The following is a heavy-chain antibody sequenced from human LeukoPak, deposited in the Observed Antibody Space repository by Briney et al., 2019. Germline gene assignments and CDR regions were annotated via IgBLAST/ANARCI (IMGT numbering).Heavy chain of an antibody. CDR3: ARGGGYYYYGMDV. J-gene: IGHJ6*04. CDR1: GGSVSGYY. CDR2: INHSGRT. Sequence: SETLSLTCAVYGGSVSGYYWSWIRQPPGKGLEWFGEINHSGRTNYNPSLKSRVTISVDTSKNQFSLSLSSVTAADTAVYYCARGGGYYYYGMDVWGKGTTVTVSP. V-gene: IGHV4-34*01.